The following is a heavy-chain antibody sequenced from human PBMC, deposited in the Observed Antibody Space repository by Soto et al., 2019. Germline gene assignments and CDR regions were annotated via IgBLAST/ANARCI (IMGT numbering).Heavy chain of an antibody. CDR1: GFTFSSYG. D-gene: IGHD3-22*01. CDR3: ARERYDSSGYYFDY. J-gene: IGHJ4*02. Sequence: GGSLRLSCAASGFTFSSYGMHWVRQAPGKGLEWVAVISYDGSNKYYADSVKGRFTISRDNSENTLYLQMNSLRAEDTAVYYCARERYDSSGYYFDYWGQGTLVTVSS. V-gene: IGHV3-30*03. CDR2: ISYDGSNK.